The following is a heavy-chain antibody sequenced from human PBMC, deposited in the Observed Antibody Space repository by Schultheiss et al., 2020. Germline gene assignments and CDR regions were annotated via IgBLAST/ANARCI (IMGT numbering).Heavy chain of an antibody. V-gene: IGHV3-30*19. Sequence: GGSLRLSCAASGFTFSSYSMNWVRQAPGKGLEWVAVISYDGSNKYYADSVKGRFTISRDNSKNTLYPQMNSLRAEDTAVYYCARDRGGYFDYWGQGTLVTVSS. CDR2: ISYDGSNK. J-gene: IGHJ4*02. CDR1: GFTFSSYS. CDR3: ARDRGGYFDY.